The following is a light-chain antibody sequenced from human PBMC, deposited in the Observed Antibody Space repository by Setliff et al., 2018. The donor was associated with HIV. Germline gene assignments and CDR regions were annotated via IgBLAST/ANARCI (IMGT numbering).Light chain of an antibody. J-gene: IGLJ1*01. CDR2: EVN. Sequence: QSALTQPASVSGSPGQSITISCTGNSSDVGTYNLVSWYQQHPGKAPQLTIFEVNKRPSGNSDRFSGSKSGNTASLTISGLQAEDEADYYCCSYAGADAVDVFGTGTKVTVL. CDR1: SSDVGTYNL. V-gene: IGLV2-23*02. CDR3: CSYAGADAVDV.